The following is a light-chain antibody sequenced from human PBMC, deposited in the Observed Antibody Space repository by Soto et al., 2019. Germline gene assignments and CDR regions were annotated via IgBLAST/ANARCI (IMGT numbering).Light chain of an antibody. V-gene: IGKV3-11*01. J-gene: IGKJ5*01. CDR3: QQRSNWPPSIT. CDR1: QSVSSY. Sequence: EIVLTQSPATLSLSPGERATLSCRASQSVSSYLAWYQQKPGQAPRLLIYDASNRAIGIPARFSGSVSGTDVALTISSLEPEDFAVYYCQQRSNWPPSITFGQVTRLEIK. CDR2: DAS.